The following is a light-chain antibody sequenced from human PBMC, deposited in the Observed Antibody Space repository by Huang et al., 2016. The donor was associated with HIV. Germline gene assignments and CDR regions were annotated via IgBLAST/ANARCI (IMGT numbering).Light chain of an antibody. CDR2: AAS. J-gene: IGKJ1*01. Sequence: DIQMTQSPSSLSASVGDRVTISCRASQTISKSLNWYQQKPGKAPKLLIYAASNSQTGVTSRFSGSGSGTDFTLTSSNLQPDDSATYYCQQSDNIPRTFGQGTRLEIK. CDR3: QQSDNIPRT. CDR1: QTISKS. V-gene: IGKV1-39*01.